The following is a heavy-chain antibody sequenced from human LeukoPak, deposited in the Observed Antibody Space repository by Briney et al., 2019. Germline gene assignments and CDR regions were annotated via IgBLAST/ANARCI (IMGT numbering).Heavy chain of an antibody. CDR1: GYTFTGYY. CDR2: INPSGGST. Sequence: GASVKVSCKASGYTFTGYYMHWVRQAPEQGLEWMGIINPSGGSTSYAQKFQGRVTMTRDTSTSTVYMELSSLRSEDTAVYYCARTPRDFLWFGELDSNYYGMDVWGQGTTVTVSS. V-gene: IGHV1-46*01. CDR3: ARTPRDFLWFGELDSNYYGMDV. J-gene: IGHJ6*02. D-gene: IGHD3-10*01.